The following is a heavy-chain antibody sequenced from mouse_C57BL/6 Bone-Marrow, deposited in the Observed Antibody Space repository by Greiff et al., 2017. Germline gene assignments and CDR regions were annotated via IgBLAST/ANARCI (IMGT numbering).Heavy chain of an antibody. D-gene: IGHD1-1*01. V-gene: IGHV5-4*01. J-gene: IGHJ2*01. Sequence: EVQRVESGGGLVKPGGSLKLSCAASGFTFSSYAMSWVRQTPEKRLEWVATISDGGSYTYYPDNVKGRFTISRDNAKNNLYLQMSHLKSEDTAVYYCARDGSSSDYWGQGTTLTVSS. CDR3: ARDGSSSDY. CDR2: ISDGGSYT. CDR1: GFTFSSYA.